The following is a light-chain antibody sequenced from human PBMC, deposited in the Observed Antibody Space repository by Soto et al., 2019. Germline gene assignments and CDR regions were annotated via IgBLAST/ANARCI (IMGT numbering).Light chain of an antibody. Sequence: EIVLTQSPATLSLSPGERATLSCRASKSVSSYLAWYQQKPGQAPRLLIYDASNRSTGIPARFSGCESGTDFTLTISSLEPQDFAVYYCQQRSNWPALTFGGGTKVESK. CDR2: DAS. V-gene: IGKV3-11*01. J-gene: IGKJ4*02. CDR3: QQRSNWPALT. CDR1: KSVSSY.